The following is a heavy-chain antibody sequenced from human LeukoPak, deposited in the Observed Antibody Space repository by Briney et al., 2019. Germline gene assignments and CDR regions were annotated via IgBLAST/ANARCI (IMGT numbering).Heavy chain of an antibody. CDR2: IEPNSGGT. Sequence: ASVKVSCKASGYTFTGHYMHWIRQAPGQGLEWMGWIEPNSGGTHYAQNFQGRLTISRDTYISTAYMELSRLSSDDTAMYYCARDENWGPDYWGQGTLVTVSS. V-gene: IGHV1-2*02. CDR1: GYTFTGHY. D-gene: IGHD7-27*01. J-gene: IGHJ4*02. CDR3: ARDENWGPDY.